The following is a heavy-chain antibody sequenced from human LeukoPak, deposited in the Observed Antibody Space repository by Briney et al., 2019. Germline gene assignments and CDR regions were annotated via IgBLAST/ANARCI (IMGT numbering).Heavy chain of an antibody. Sequence: PGGALRLSRADSGFTFSSSDTYWVREPPGQGVECVSPIGTASDTYYPGSVEGRFTLSRDNAKSSLYLQMNSLTAGDTAVYYCARGPARGKYYYMDVWGKGTTVTVSS. J-gene: IGHJ6*03. CDR1: GFTFSSSD. CDR3: ARGPARGKYYYMDV. V-gene: IGHV3-13*01. CDR2: IGTASDT. D-gene: IGHD1-1*01.